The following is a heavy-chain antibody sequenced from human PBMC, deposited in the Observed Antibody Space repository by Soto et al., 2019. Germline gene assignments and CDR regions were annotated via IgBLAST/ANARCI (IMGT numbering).Heavy chain of an antibody. CDR3: ARGDIRCSGCSCYGVAMDV. D-gene: IGHD2-15*01. CDR2: IQSGGTT. J-gene: IGHJ6*02. Sequence: EVQLVESGGGLVQPGGSLRLSCAASGFTVSSKYMSWVRQAPGKGLEWVSLIQSGGTTYYADSVKGRFSISRDSSKNMLQLQMDSLRAEDAAVYYCARGDIRCSGCSCYGVAMDVWGQGTTVTVSS. V-gene: IGHV3-66*01. CDR1: GFTVSSKY.